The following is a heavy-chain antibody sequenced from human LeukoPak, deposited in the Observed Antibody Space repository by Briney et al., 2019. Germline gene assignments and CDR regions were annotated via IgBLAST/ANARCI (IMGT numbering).Heavy chain of an antibody. D-gene: IGHD3-22*01. CDR3: ARDLKLDGSSGYYAFDI. Sequence: NTSETLSLTCTVSGGSITDYYWGWIRQPPGKGLEWIGYDYYSGSSNYNPSLKSRVTISLDTSKNQFSLKMSSVTAADTAVYYCARDLKLDGSSGYYAFDIRGQGTMVTVSS. CDR2: DYYSGSS. CDR1: GGSITDYY. V-gene: IGHV4-59*01. J-gene: IGHJ3*02.